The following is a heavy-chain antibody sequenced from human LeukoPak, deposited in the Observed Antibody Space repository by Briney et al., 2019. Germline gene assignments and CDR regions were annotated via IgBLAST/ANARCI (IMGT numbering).Heavy chain of an antibody. CDR3: AKVRMEYYYDSSGYYYRSYVFDY. Sequence: PGGSLRLSCAASGFTFSSYAMSWVRQAPGKGLEWVSVISGSGGSTYYADSVKGRFTISRDNSKNTLYLQMNSLRAEDTAVYYCAKVRMEYYYDSSGYYYRSYVFDYWGQGTLVTVSS. D-gene: IGHD3-22*01. J-gene: IGHJ4*02. CDR2: ISGSGGST. V-gene: IGHV3-23*01. CDR1: GFTFSSYA.